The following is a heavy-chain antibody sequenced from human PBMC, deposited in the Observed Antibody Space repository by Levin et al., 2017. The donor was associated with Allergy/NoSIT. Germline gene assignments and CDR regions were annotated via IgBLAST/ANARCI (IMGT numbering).Heavy chain of an antibody. Sequence: GESLKISCEGSGFSFSSHIINWVRQAPGMGLEWISSISSSSSHKYYADSVRGRFTVSRDNARRSVSLQMNGLSVEDTAIYYCARGRMACSSTNCHRGGLDYWGQGTLVTVSS. CDR1: GFSFSSHI. D-gene: IGHD2-2*02. CDR3: ARGRMACSSTNCHRGGLDY. V-gene: IGHV3-21*01. J-gene: IGHJ4*02. CDR2: ISSSSSHK.